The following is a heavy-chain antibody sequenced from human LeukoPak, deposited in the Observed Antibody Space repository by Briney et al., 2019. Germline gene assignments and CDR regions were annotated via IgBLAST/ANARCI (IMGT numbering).Heavy chain of an antibody. CDR1: GYSFSNYW. CDR2: IYPGDSDT. CDR3: ARMRSSTSPFDY. Sequence: GESLKISCKGSGYSFSNYWVAWVRQMPGKDLEWMGIIYPGDSDTRYSPSFQGQVTISVDRSTSTAYLQWSSLKASDTAIYYCARMRSSTSPFDYWGQGALVTVPS. V-gene: IGHV5-51*01. D-gene: IGHD2-2*01. J-gene: IGHJ4*02.